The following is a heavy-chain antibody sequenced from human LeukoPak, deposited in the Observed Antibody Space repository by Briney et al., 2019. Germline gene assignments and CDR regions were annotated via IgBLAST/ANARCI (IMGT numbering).Heavy chain of an antibody. CDR1: GFTFSSYA. CDR3: AKDLRRNWNYLFGYFDY. D-gene: IGHD1-7*01. J-gene: IGHJ4*02. V-gene: IGHV3-23*01. Sequence: PGGSLRLSCAASGFTFSSYAMSWVRQAPGKGLEWVSAISGSGSSTYYADSVKGRFTISRDNSKNTLYLQMNSLRAEDTAVYYCAKDLRRNWNYLFGYFDYWGQGTLVTVSS. CDR2: ISGSGSST.